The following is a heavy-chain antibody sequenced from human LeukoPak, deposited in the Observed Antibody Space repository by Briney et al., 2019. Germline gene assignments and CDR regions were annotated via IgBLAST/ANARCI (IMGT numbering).Heavy chain of an antibody. D-gene: IGHD3-10*01. Sequence: GGSLRLSCAASGFTFSSYWMHWVRQAPGQGLVWVSRINSDGSSTSYADSVKGRFTISRDNAKNTLYPQMNSLRAEDTAVYYCASSDYGSGSYYIDYWGQGTLVTVSS. CDR2: INSDGSST. CDR3: ASSDYGSGSYYIDY. V-gene: IGHV3-74*01. CDR1: GFTFSSYW. J-gene: IGHJ4*02.